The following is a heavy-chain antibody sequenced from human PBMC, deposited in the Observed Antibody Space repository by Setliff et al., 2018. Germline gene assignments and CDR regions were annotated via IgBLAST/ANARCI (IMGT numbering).Heavy chain of an antibody. CDR3: ARGSSSYDY. CDR2: IKQDGSEK. Sequence: GGSLRLSCAASGFTVSSNYMSWVRQAPGKGLEWVANIKQDGSEKYYVDSVKGRFTISRDNAKNSLYLQMNSLRAEDTAVYYCARGSSSYDYWGQGTLVTVSS. D-gene: IGHD6-6*01. J-gene: IGHJ4*02. CDR1: GFTVSSNY. V-gene: IGHV3-7*01.